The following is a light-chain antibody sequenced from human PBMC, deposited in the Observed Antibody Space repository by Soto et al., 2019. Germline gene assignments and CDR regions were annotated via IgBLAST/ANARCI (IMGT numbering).Light chain of an antibody. CDR2: DAS. Sequence: DIPMTQSPSILSASVGDRVNITCRASRIITTWLAWYQQKPGKAPNLLIYDASTLQSGVPSRFRGSGTGTEFTLTISSLQPGDFATYYCQHYNSYSALTFGGGTKVEI. V-gene: IGKV1-5*01. CDR1: RIITTW. J-gene: IGKJ4*01. CDR3: QHYNSYSALT.